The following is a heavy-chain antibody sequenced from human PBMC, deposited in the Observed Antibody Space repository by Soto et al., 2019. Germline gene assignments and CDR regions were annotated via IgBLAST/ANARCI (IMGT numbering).Heavy chain of an antibody. V-gene: IGHV4-31*03. CDR3: ARAYSRSSEGWFDP. Sequence: QVQLQESGPGLVKPSQTLSLTCTVSGGSISSGGYYWSWIRQHPGKGLEWIGYIYYSGSTYYNPSLKSRVTLSVDTSKTQCSLKLSSGTAADTAVYYCARAYSRSSEGWFDPWGQGTLVTVSS. CDR2: IYYSGST. CDR1: GGSISSGGYY. D-gene: IGHD6-6*01. J-gene: IGHJ5*02.